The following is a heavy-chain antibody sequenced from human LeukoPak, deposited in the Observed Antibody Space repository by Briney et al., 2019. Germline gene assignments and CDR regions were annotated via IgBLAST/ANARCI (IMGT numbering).Heavy chain of an antibody. J-gene: IGHJ2*01. Sequence: PGGSLRLSCAASGFTFSSYRMNWFRPAPGKGLECVSSISSSSSYIHYADSVKGRFTISRDNAKNSLYLQMNSLRAEDTAVYYCAREELGRYFDLWGRGALLTVSS. CDR1: GFTFSSYR. CDR2: ISSSSSYI. V-gene: IGHV3-21*01. D-gene: IGHD3-10*01. CDR3: AREELGRYFDL.